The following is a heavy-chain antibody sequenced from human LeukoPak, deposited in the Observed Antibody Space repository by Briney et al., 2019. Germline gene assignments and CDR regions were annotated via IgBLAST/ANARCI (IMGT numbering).Heavy chain of an antibody. CDR1: GFTFDDYG. V-gene: IGHV3-20*01. CDR2: INWNGGST. J-gene: IGHJ3*02. CDR3: ARSRPSSGSFWAPDAFDI. Sequence: GGSLRLSCAASGFTFDDYGMSWVRQAPGKGLEWVSGINWNGGSTGYADSVKGRFTISRDNAKNSLYPQMNSLRAEDTALYHCARSRPSSGSFWAPDAFDIWGQGTMVTVSS. D-gene: IGHD3-22*01.